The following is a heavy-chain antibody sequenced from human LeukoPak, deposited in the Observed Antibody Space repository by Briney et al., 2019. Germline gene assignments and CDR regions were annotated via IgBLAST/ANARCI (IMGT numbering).Heavy chain of an antibody. CDR2: ISSSSSYI. D-gene: IGHD4-23*01. CDR3: ARDLSSGGNSVY. CDR1: GFTFSSYS. Sequence: PGGSLRLSCAASGFTFSSYSMNWVRQAPGKGLEWVSSISSSSSYIYYADSVKGRFTISRDNAKNSLYLQMNSLRAEDTAVYYCARDLSSGGNSVYWGQGTLVTVSS. V-gene: IGHV3-21*01. J-gene: IGHJ4*02.